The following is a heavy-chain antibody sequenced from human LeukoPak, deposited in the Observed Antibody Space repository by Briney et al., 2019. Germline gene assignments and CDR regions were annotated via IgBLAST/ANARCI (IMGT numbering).Heavy chain of an antibody. CDR3: ARLVDVNDYGNVDY. V-gene: IGHV3-20*04. CDR1: GFMFDGHG. CDR2: INWDGGGK. J-gene: IGHJ4*02. D-gene: IGHD3-16*01. Sequence: GGSLRLSCVASGFMFDGHGMTWIRQVPGKGLEWVSAINWDGGGKDYADSVNGRFTISRDNAKNSLYLQMNSLRAEDTALYYCARLVDVNDYGNVDYWGQGTLVTVSS.